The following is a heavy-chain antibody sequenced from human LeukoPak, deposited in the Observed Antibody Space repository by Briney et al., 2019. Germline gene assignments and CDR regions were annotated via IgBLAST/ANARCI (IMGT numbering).Heavy chain of an antibody. CDR3: ARGEWGIQLWLYY. J-gene: IGHJ4*02. CDR1: GGSFSGYY. Sequence: SETLSLTCAVYGGSFSGYYWSWIRQPPGKGLEWIGEITHSGSTNYNPSLKSRVTISVDTSKNQFSLKLCSVTAADTAVYYCARGEWGIQLWLYYWGQGTLVTVSS. CDR2: ITHSGST. D-gene: IGHD5-18*01. V-gene: IGHV4-34*01.